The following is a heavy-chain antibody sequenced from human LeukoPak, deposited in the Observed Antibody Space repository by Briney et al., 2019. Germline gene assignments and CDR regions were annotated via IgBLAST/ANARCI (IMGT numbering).Heavy chain of an antibody. J-gene: IGHJ4*02. V-gene: IGHV3-48*01. CDR1: GFKFSSYS. D-gene: IGHD3-3*01. CDR3: ARDEITIFGVVIQLDY. Sequence: GGSLRLSCAVSGFKFSSYSMNWVRQAPGKGLEWVSYISSSSSTIYYADSVKGRFTISRDNAKNSLYLQMNSLRAEDTAVYYCARDEITIFGVVIQLDYWGQGTLVTVSS. CDR2: ISSSSSTI.